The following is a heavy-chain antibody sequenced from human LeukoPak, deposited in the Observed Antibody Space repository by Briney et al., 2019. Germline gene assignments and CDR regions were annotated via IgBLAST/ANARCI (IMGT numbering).Heavy chain of an antibody. CDR3: AIGSGWSTPPY. Sequence: PGRSLRLSCAASGFTFSSYAMHWVRQAPGKGLEWVAVISYDGSNKYYADSVKGRFTISRDNSKNTLYLQMNSLRAEDTAVYYCAIGSGWSTPPYWGQGTLVTVSS. CDR2: ISYDGSNK. J-gene: IGHJ4*02. V-gene: IGHV3-30*04. D-gene: IGHD6-19*01. CDR1: GFTFSSYA.